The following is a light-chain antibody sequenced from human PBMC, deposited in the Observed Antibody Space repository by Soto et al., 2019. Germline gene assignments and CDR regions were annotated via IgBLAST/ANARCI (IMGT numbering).Light chain of an antibody. J-gene: IGKJ5*01. V-gene: IGKV3-20*01. CDR3: QQYGSSSIT. Sequence: EIVLTQSPATLSLSPGARATLSCRASQSVSSVYLAWYQQKPGQAPGLLIYGASNRATGIPDNFSGSGSGTDFTLTISRLEPEDFAVYYCQQYGSSSITFGQGTRLEIK. CDR2: GAS. CDR1: QSVSSVY.